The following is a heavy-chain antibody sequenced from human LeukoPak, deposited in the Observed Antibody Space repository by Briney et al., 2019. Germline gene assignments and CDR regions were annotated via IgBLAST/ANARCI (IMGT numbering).Heavy chain of an antibody. V-gene: IGHV3-49*03. CDR3: TSTASTVTTMGYYFDY. CDR2: IRSKAYGGTT. J-gene: IGHJ4*02. CDR1: GFTFRDYA. D-gene: IGHD4-17*01. Sequence: GGSLRLSXTASGFTFRDYAMSWFRQAPGKGLEWVGFIRSKAYGGTTEYAASVKGRFTISRDDSKSIAYLQMNSLKTEDTAVYYCTSTASTVTTMGYYFDYWGQGTLVTVSS.